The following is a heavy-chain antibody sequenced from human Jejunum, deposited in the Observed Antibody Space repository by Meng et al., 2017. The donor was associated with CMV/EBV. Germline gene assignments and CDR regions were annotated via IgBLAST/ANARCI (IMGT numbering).Heavy chain of an antibody. D-gene: IGHD6-19*01. J-gene: IGHJ5*02. Sequence: QIPLPESGPTLVKPTQTLTLTCSFSGFSLTTNGVGVGWIRRPPGKALEWLALIYWDDDIHYSPSLKNRLTIIKDTSKNRVVLIMTDMDPVDTATYYCAYRRGGGSGWNWFGPWGQGTLVTVSS. CDR3: AYRRGGGSGWNWFGP. V-gene: IGHV2-5*02. CDR1: GFSLTTNGVG. CDR2: IYWDDDI.